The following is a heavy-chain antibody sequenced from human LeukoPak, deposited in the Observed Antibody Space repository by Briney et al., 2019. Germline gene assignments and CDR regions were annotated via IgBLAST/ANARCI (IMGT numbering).Heavy chain of an antibody. Sequence: PSETLSLTCTVSGGSISSYYWSWIRQPPGKGLEWIGYIYYSGSTNYNPSLKSRVTISVDTSKNQFSLKLSSVTAADTAVYYCAGGASGYESPYPAFDIWGQGTMVTVSS. CDR1: GGSISSYY. J-gene: IGHJ3*02. CDR3: AGGASGYESPYPAFDI. D-gene: IGHD5-12*01. CDR2: IYYSGST. V-gene: IGHV4-59*01.